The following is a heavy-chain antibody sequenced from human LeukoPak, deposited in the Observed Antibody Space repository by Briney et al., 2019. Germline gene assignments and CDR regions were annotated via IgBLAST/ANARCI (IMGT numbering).Heavy chain of an antibody. J-gene: IGHJ3*02. CDR2: IYPGDSET. CDR3: ARRYYYDSSGYYLAHDAFDI. Sequence: GESLKISFKGSGYRFTSHWIGWVRPMPGKGLEWMGIIYPGDSETRYSPSFQGQVTISADKSISTAYLQWSSLKASDTAMYYCARRYYYDSSGYYLAHDAFDIWGQGTMVTVSS. CDR1: GYRFTSHW. V-gene: IGHV5-51*01. D-gene: IGHD3-22*01.